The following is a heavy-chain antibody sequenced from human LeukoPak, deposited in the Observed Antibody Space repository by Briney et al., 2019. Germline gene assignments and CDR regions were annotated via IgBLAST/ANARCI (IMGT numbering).Heavy chain of an antibody. Sequence: GGSLRLSCAASGFTFSSYAMSWVRQAPGKGLEWVSAISGSGGSTYYADSVKGRFTISRDNSKNTLYLQLNSLRAEDTAIYYCAMLASQYLTSWIDYWGQGTLVTVSS. CDR2: ISGSGGST. CDR1: GFTFSSYA. J-gene: IGHJ4*02. V-gene: IGHV3-23*01. D-gene: IGHD2/OR15-2a*01. CDR3: AMLASQYLTSWIDY.